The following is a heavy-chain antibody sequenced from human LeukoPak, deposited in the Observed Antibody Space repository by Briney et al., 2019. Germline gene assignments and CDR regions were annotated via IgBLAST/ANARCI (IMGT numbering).Heavy chain of an antibody. Sequence: SETLSLTCAVSGYSISSGYYWGWIRQPPGKGLEWIGSIYHSGSTYYNPSLKSRVTISVGTSKNQFSLKLSSVTAADTAVYYCARAIAVAGTGYFDYWGQGTLVTVSS. CDR1: GYSISSGYY. D-gene: IGHD6-19*01. CDR3: ARAIAVAGTGYFDY. V-gene: IGHV4-38-2*01. CDR2: IYHSGST. J-gene: IGHJ4*02.